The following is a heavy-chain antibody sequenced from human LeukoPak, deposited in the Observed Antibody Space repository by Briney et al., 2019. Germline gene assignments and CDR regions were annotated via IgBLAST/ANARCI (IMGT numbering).Heavy chain of an antibody. D-gene: IGHD6-13*01. Sequence: ASVRVSCKASGYTFTSYDINWVRQATGQGLEWMGWMNPNSGNTGYAQKFQGRVTMTRNTSISTAYMELSSLRSEDTAVYYCARVGYSSSWRYYYYYGMDVWGQGTTVTVSS. CDR1: GYTFTSYD. CDR2: MNPNSGNT. V-gene: IGHV1-8*01. J-gene: IGHJ6*02. CDR3: ARVGYSSSWRYYYYYGMDV.